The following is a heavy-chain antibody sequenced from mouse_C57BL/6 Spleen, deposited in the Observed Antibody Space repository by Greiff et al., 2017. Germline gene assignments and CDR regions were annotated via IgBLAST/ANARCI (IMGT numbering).Heavy chain of an antibody. D-gene: IGHD1-1*01. J-gene: IGHJ1*03. CDR2: INYDGSST. CDR1: GFTFSDYY. CDR3: AREDGSGGYFDV. Sequence: EVKLMESEGGLVQPGSSMKLSCTASGFTFSDYYMAWVRQVPEKGLEWVANINYDGSSTYYLDSLKSRFIISGDNAKNILYLQMSSLKSEDTATYYCAREDGSGGYFDVWGTGTTVTVSS. V-gene: IGHV5-16*01.